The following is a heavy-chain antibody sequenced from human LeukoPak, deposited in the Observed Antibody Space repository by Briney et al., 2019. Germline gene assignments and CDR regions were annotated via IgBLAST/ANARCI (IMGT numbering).Heavy chain of an antibody. V-gene: IGHV3-20*04. J-gene: IGHJ6*02. CDR3: AREGSGSPHYGMDV. Sequence: GGSLRLSCATSGFTFDDYGMSWVRQAPGKGLEWVSGINWNGGTTGYADSVKGRFTISRDNAKNSLYLQMNSLRAEDTALYYCAREGSGSPHYGMDVWGQGTTVTVSS. CDR1: GFTFDDYG. CDR2: INWNGGTT. D-gene: IGHD3-10*01.